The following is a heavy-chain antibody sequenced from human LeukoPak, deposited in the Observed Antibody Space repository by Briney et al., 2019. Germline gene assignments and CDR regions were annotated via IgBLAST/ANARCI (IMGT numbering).Heavy chain of an antibody. D-gene: IGHD2-8*01. CDR1: GFTFGDYA. CDR3: ADPPTKDV. J-gene: IGHJ6*02. CDR2: VSSSGGRT. V-gene: IGHV3-23*01. Sequence: GGSLRLSCTASGFTFGDYAMSWFRQAPGKGLEWVSTVSSSGGRTYYADSVKGRFTISRDNSKNTLYLQMNSLRVEDTAVYYCADPPTKDVWGQGTTVTVSS.